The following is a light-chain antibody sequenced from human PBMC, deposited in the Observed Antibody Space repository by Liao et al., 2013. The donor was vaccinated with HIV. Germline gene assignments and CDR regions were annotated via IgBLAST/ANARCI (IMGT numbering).Light chain of an antibody. J-gene: IGLJ2*01. V-gene: IGLV3-21*01. CDR2: YDS. Sequence: SYELTQPPSVSVAPEKTARITCGGNNIGSKSVHWYQQKPGQAPVLVIYYDSDRPSGIPERFSGSNSGNTATLTISRVEAGDEADYYCQVWDNSSDHVVFGGGTKLTVL. CDR1: NIGSKS. CDR3: QVWDNSSDHVV.